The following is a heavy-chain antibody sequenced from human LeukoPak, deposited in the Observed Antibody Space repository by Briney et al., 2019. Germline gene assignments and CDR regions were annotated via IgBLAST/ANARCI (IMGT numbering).Heavy chain of an antibody. J-gene: IGHJ6*02. D-gene: IGHD4-17*01. V-gene: IGHV1-2*02. CDR3: ARGMTTVTTPYGMDV. CDR1: GYTFTGYY. CDR2: VNPNSGGT. Sequence: GASVKVSCKASGYTFTGYYVHWVRQAPGQGLEWMGWVNPNSGGTNYAQKFQGRVTMTRDTSISTAYMELSRLRSDDTAVYYCARGMTTVTTPYGMDVWGQGTTVTVSS.